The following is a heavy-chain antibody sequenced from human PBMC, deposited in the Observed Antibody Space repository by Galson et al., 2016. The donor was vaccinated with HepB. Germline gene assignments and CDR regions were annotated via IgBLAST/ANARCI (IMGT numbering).Heavy chain of an antibody. Sequence: SLRLSCAASGFTFSMYWMSWVRQAPGKGLEWVANTKQGGSEKYYVESVRGRFTISRDSAKNSLFLQMNSLRAEDTAVYYCARDRRGSGWYIDYWGQGTLVTVSS. CDR2: TKQGGSEK. CDR3: ARDRRGSGWYIDY. V-gene: IGHV3-7*01. D-gene: IGHD6-19*01. CDR1: GFTFSMYW. J-gene: IGHJ4*02.